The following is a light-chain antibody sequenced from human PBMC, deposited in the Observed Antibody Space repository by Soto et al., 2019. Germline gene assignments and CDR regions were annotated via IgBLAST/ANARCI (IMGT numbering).Light chain of an antibody. V-gene: IGLV2-14*03. CDR3: ASYTRIPTFV. J-gene: IGLJ1*01. CDR1: NRDVGGFDY. CDR2: DVS. Sequence: QSALTQAASVSGSPGQSVTISCTGTNRDVGGFDYVSWYQQLPGEAPKLVIFDVSSRPSEISDRLSGYKSGYTASLTISDLQAEDEAEDSCASYTRIPTFVFGTGTKLTVL.